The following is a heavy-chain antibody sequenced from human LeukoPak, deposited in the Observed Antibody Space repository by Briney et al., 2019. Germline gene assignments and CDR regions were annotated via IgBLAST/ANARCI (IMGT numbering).Heavy chain of an antibody. J-gene: IGHJ4*02. Sequence: GASVKVSCKVSGYTLAELSMHWVRQAPGKGLEWMGGFDPGDGETIYAQKFQGRVTMTEDTSTDTAYMELSSLRSEDTAVYYCATDQGYDSSGYYDYWGQGTLVTVSS. CDR3: ATDQGYDSSGYYDY. V-gene: IGHV1-24*01. CDR1: GYTLAELS. CDR2: FDPGDGET. D-gene: IGHD3-22*01.